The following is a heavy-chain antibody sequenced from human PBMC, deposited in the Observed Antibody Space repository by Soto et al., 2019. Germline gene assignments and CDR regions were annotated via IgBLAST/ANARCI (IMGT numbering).Heavy chain of an antibody. V-gene: IGHV4-30-4*01. J-gene: IGHJ6*02. D-gene: IGHD5-18*01. Sequence: SETLSLTCTVSGGSISSGDYYWSWIRQPPGKGLEWIGYIYYSGSTYYNPSLKSRVTISVDTSKNQFSLKLSSVTAADTAVYYCASLGYSCGYDYYYGMDVWGQGTTVTVSS. CDR2: IYYSGST. CDR1: GGSISSGDYY. CDR3: ASLGYSCGYDYYYGMDV.